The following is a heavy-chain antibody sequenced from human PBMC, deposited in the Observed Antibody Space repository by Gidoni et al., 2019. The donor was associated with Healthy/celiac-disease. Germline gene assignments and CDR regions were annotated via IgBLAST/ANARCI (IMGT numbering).Heavy chain of an antibody. CDR2: ISGSGCST. V-gene: IGHV3-23*01. CDR1: GFTFSSSA. J-gene: IGHJ3*02. Sequence: EVQLLEAGGGLVQPGGSLRLSCAASGFTFSSSAMGWVRQAPGKGLELVSAISGSGCSTYYAASVKGRFTISRDNSKNTLYLQMNSLRAEDTAVYYCARYQEATSGFHDAFDIWGQGTMVTVSS. CDR3: ARYQEATSGFHDAFDI. D-gene: IGHD5-12*01.